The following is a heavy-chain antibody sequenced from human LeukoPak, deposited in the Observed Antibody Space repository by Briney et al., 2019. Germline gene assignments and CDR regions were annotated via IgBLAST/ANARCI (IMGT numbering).Heavy chain of an antibody. J-gene: IGHJ2*01. CDR3: AREGGSGYSYGGGYFDL. V-gene: IGHV3-21*01. D-gene: IGHD5-18*01. Sequence: GGSLRLSCAASGFTFSSYSMNWVRQAPGKRLEWVSSISSSSSYIYYADSVKGRFTISRDNAKNSLYLQMNSLRAEDTAVYYCAREGGSGYSYGGGYFDLWGRGTLVTVSS. CDR2: ISSSSSYI. CDR1: GFTFSSYS.